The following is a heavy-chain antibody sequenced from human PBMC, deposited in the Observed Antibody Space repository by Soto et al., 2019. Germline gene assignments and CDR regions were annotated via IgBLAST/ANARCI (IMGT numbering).Heavy chain of an antibody. J-gene: IGHJ4*02. CDR2: IIPIFGTA. CDR3: ARGPGYYFDY. CDR1: GGTFSIYA. Sequence: ASVKVSCKASGGTFSIYAIICVRQAPGQGLEWMGGIIPIFGTANYAQKFQGRVTITADESTSTAYMELSSLRSEDTDVYYCARGPGYYFDYWGQGTLVTVSS. V-gene: IGHV1-69*13.